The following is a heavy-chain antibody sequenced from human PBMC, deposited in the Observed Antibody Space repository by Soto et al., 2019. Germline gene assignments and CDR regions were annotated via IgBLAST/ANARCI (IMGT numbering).Heavy chain of an antibody. CDR1: GGSISSGDSY. CDR3: AREGAARYTYYYGTDI. Sequence: SETLSLTCTVSGGSISSGDSYWIWIRHPPGKGLEWIGYIYYSGSTYYNPSLESRVTISVDTSKNQFSLKLNSMTAADTAVYYCAREGAARYTYYYGTDIWGQGTTVTVSS. D-gene: IGHD2-2*02. CDR2: IYYSGST. V-gene: IGHV4-30-4*01. J-gene: IGHJ6*02.